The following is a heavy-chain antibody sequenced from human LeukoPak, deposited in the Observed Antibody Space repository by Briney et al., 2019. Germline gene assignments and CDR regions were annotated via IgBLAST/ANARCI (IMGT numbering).Heavy chain of an antibody. CDR1: GFTFSSYA. J-gene: IGHJ5*02. Sequence: GGSLRLSCAASGFTFSSYAMSWVRQAPGKGLEWVSAISGSGGSTYYADSVKGRFTISRDNSKNTLYLQMDSLRAKDTAVYYCAKGLTGQRGLGNWFDPWGQGTLVTVSS. V-gene: IGHV3-23*01. CDR2: ISGSGGST. CDR3: AKGLTGQRGLGNWFDP.